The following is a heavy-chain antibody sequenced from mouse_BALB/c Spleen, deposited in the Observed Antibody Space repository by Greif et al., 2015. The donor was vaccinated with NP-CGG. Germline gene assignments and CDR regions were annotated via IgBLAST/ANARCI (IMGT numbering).Heavy chain of an antibody. CDR3: ARPRWTY. Sequence: QVQLQQSGAEMAKPGASVKMSCKASGYTFTSYWMHWVKQRPGQGLEWIGYINPSTGYTEYNQKFKDKATLTADKSSSTADMQLSSLTSEDSAVYYCARPRWTYWGQGTLVTVSA. J-gene: IGHJ3*01. CDR2: INPSTGYT. CDR1: GYTFTSYW. V-gene: IGHV1-7*01.